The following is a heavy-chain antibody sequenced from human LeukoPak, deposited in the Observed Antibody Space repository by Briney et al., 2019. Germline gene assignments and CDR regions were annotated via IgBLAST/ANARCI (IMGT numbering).Heavy chain of an antibody. J-gene: IGHJ4*02. CDR1: GITFAANA. Sequence: PGGSLRLSCAASGITFAANAMSWVRQAPGKGLEWVANIKQDGDEKYYVDSVKGRFTISRDNAKNSLYLQMNSLRVEDTAVYYCARDGRPLDYWGQGTLVTVSS. CDR2: IKQDGDEK. V-gene: IGHV3-7*03. CDR3: ARDGRPLDY.